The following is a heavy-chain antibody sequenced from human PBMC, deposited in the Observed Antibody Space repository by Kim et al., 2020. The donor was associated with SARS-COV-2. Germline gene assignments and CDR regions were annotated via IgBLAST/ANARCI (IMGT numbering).Heavy chain of an antibody. Sequence: SETLSLTCAVYGGSFSDYNWSWIRQPPGKGLEWIGEINHSGSTNFSPSLKSRITISVDTSKSQFSLRLKSMTATDTAVYYCARGRAGVVRAPVLGLGPYYDYYAMYVWGRGTPVPVSS. CDR2: INHSGST. V-gene: IGHV4-34*01. D-gene: IGHD2-8*02. CDR1: GGSFSDYN. J-gene: IGHJ6*02. CDR3: ARGRAGVVRAPVLGLGPYYDYYAMYV.